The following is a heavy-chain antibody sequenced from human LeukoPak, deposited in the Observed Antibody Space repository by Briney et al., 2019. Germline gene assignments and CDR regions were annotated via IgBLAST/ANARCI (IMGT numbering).Heavy chain of an antibody. V-gene: IGHV1-2*02. CDR2: INPNSGGT. J-gene: IGHJ4*02. CDR1: GYTFTGYY. CDR3: ATDPDFDY. Sequence: ASVKVSCKASGYTFTGYYMHWVRQAPGQGLEWMGWINPNSGGTNYAQKFQGRVTMTEDTSTDTAYMELSSLRSEDTAVYYCATDPDFDYWGQGTLVTVSS. D-gene: IGHD1-14*01.